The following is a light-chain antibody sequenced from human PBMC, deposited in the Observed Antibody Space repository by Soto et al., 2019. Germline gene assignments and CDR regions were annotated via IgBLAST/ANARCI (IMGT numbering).Light chain of an antibody. CDR1: SSNIGKNY. J-gene: IGLJ1*01. CDR3: GTWDSSLRHLYL. V-gene: IGLV1-51*02. CDR2: ENN. Sequence: QSALTQPPSVSAAPGQKVTISCSGSSSNIGKNYVSWYQQLPGTAPKLLIYENNKRPSGIPDRFSGSKSGTSATLDITGLQAGDEAEYFCGTWDSSLRHLYLFATGTKVTVL.